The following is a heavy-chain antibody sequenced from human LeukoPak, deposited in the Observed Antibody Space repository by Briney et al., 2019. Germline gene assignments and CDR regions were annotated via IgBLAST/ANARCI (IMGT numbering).Heavy chain of an antibody. V-gene: IGHV1-69*13. D-gene: IGHD2-2*01. Sequence: ASVKVSXEASGGTFSSYAISWVRQAPGQGLEWMGGIIPIFGTANYAQKFQGRVTITADESTSTAYMELSSLRSEDTAVYYCARASCSSTSCHAYYYYYMDVWGKGTTVTVSS. CDR3: ARASCSSTSCHAYYYYYMDV. J-gene: IGHJ6*03. CDR2: IIPIFGTA. CDR1: GGTFSSYA.